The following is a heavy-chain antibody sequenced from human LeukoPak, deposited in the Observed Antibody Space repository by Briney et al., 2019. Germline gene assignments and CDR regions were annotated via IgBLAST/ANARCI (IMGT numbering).Heavy chain of an antibody. J-gene: IGHJ6*03. CDR3: ARGGRFYYYYYMDV. Sequence: VKVSCKASGGTFSSYAISWVRQAPGQGLEWMGGIIPIFGTANYAQKFQGRVTITTDESTSTAYMELSSLRSEDTAVYYCARGGRFYYYYYMDVWGKGTTVTVSS. D-gene: IGHD3-3*01. CDR2: IIPIFGTA. V-gene: IGHV1-69*13. CDR1: GGTFSSYA.